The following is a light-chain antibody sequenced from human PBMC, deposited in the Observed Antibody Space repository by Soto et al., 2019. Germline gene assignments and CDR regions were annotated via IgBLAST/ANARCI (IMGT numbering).Light chain of an antibody. CDR1: QSVLYSSNNKNF. CDR3: QKYYSTPWT. Sequence: DIVMTQSPDSLAVSLGERATINCKSSQSVLYSSNNKNFLAWYQQKAGQPPKLLIYWASTRESGVPDRFSGSGSGTDFTLTISSLQAEDVAVYYCQKYYSTPWTFGQGTKVEIK. V-gene: IGKV4-1*01. CDR2: WAS. J-gene: IGKJ1*01.